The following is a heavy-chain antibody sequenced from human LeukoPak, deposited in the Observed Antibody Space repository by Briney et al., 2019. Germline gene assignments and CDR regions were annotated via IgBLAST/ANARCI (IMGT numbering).Heavy chain of an antibody. CDR1: GFTLSGYW. Sequence: GGSLRLSCAASGFTLSGYWMHWVRQAPGKGLVWVSRINSDGTGTTYADSVKGRFTISRDNAKNTLYLQMNSLRAEDTAVYYCARGYGGNSPPFDYWGQGTLVTVSS. J-gene: IGHJ4*02. D-gene: IGHD4-23*01. CDR2: INSDGTGT. V-gene: IGHV3-74*01. CDR3: ARGYGGNSPPFDY.